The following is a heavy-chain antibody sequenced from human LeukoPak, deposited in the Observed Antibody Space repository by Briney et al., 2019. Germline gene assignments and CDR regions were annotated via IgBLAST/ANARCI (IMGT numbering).Heavy chain of an antibody. CDR2: MNPNSGNT. J-gene: IGHJ3*02. CDR1: GYTFTSYD. D-gene: IGHD3-22*01. V-gene: IGHV1-8*01. Sequence: ASVKLSCKASGYTFTSYDINWVRQAAGQGLEWMGWMNPNSGNTGYAQKFQGRVTMTRNTSISTAYMELSSPRSEDTAVYYCATYPDSSGYYLEAEAFDIWGQGTMVTVSS. CDR3: ATYPDSSGYYLEAEAFDI.